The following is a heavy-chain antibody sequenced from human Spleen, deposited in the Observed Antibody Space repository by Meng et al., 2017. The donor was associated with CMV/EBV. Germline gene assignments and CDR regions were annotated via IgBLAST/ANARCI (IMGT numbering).Heavy chain of an antibody. CDR1: GFTFNTYS. D-gene: IGHD6-19*01. V-gene: IGHV3-48*04. Sequence: GGSLRLSCAASGFTFNTYSMTWVRQAPGKGLEWVSYISSSGTTIHYADPVKGRFTISRDNVKKSLYLQMNSLRAEDTAVYYCARMTHESGWYYFDYWGQGTLVTVSS. J-gene: IGHJ4*02. CDR3: ARMTHESGWYYFDY. CDR2: ISSSGTTI.